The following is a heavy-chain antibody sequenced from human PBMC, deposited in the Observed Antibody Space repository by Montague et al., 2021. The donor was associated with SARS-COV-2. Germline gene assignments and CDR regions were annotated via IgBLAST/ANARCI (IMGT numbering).Heavy chain of an antibody. Sequence: SLRLSCAASGFTFSSYAMSWVRQAPGKGLEWVSAISGSGGSTYYADSVKGRFTISRDNSKNTLYLQMNSLRAEDTAVYYCAKVIRLEWLRSDAFDIWGQGTMVTVSS. J-gene: IGHJ3*02. CDR3: AKVIRLEWLRSDAFDI. CDR2: ISGSGGST. D-gene: IGHD5-12*01. CDR1: GFTFSSYA. V-gene: IGHV3-23*01.